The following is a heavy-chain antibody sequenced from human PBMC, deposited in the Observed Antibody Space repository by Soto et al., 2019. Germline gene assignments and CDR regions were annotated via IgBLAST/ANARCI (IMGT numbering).Heavy chain of an antibody. CDR1: VDTLSIYA. V-gene: IGHV1-69*13. J-gene: IGHJ6*02. CDR2: IIPIFGTA. Sequence: SLNVSCKASVDTLSIYAISWVRQAPGQGLEWMGGIIPIFGTANYAQKFQGRVTITADESTSTAYMELSSLRSEDTAVYYCAREGGSYSAYYYRMDVWGQGTTVTVSS. CDR3: AREGGSYSAYYYRMDV. D-gene: IGHD1-26*01.